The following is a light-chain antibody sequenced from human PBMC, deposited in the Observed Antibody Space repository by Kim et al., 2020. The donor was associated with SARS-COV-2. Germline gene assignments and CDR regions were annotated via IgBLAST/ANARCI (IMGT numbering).Light chain of an antibody. Sequence: DVRMTQSPTTLSASTGDTVTITCRASQSVSDWVAWYQQRPGKAPKLLIYRASSLETGVPSRFSGSGFGTEFTLTISSLQPDDFATYCCHQYDGYPLTFGGGTKVDIK. J-gene: IGKJ4*01. CDR3: HQYDGYPLT. CDR1: QSVSDW. V-gene: IGKV1-5*03. CDR2: RAS.